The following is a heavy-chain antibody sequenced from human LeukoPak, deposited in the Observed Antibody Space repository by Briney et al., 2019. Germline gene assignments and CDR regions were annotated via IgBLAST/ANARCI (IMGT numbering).Heavy chain of an antibody. Sequence: GGSLRLSCAASGFIFSDHYMNWVRQAPGKGLEWVGRSRNKLNGHSAEYAASVKGRFTISRDDSSNSVYLQMNSLKTEDTAIYFCAEDGEVAGIWYAFEVAGQGTMVTVSS. CDR3: AEDGEVAGIWYAFEV. J-gene: IGHJ3*01. V-gene: IGHV3-72*01. D-gene: IGHD6-19*01. CDR2: SRNKLNGHSA. CDR1: GFIFSDHY.